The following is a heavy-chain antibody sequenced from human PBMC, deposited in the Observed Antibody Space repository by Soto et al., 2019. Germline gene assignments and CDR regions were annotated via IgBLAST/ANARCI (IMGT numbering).Heavy chain of an antibody. D-gene: IGHD3-10*01. CDR1: GGPIKTGDYY. V-gene: IGHV4-30-4*01. CDR2: VFYSGAT. J-gene: IGHJ4*02. CDR3: ARAGFSYGHLLF. Sequence: SSETLSLTCNVSGGPIKTGDYYWNWIRQPPGKGLEWIGYVFYSGATNYSPSLKSRAAISMDTSKNQFSLSLTSVTAADTAAYYCARAGFSYGHLLFWGQGIRVTVSS.